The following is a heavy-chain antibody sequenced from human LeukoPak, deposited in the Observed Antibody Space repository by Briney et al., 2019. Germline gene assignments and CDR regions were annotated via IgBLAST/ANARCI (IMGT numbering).Heavy chain of an antibody. CDR1: GGSISSYY. CDR3: ARDRYYDSSGYKDAFDI. J-gene: IGHJ3*02. V-gene: IGHV4-59*01. Sequence: PSETLSLTCTVSGGSISSYYWSWIRQPPGKGLEWIGYIYYSGSTNYNPSLKSRVTISVDTSKNQFSLKLSSVTAADTAVYYCARDRYYDSSGYKDAFDIWGQGTMVTVSS. D-gene: IGHD3-22*01. CDR2: IYYSGST.